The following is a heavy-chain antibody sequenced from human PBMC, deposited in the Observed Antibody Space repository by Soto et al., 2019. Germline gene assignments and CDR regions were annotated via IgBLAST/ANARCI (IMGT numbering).Heavy chain of an antibody. CDR3: ARSIVVVTALDY. D-gene: IGHD2-21*02. V-gene: IGHV1-3*05. J-gene: IGHJ4*02. CDR1: GYTFTSYA. Sequence: QVQLVQSGAEEKKPGASVKVSCKASGYTFTSYAMLGGRQAPGQRLEWMGWLNAGNGNTKYSQKFQGRVTITRDTSASTAYMELSSLRSEDTAVYYCARSIVVVTALDYLGQGTLVTVSS. CDR2: LNAGNGNT.